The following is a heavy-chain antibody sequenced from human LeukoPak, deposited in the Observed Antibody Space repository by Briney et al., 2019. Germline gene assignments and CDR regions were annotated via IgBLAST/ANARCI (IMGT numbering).Heavy chain of an antibody. J-gene: IGHJ3*02. CDR2: ISPSGDKT. D-gene: IGHD3-10*01. CDR1: GYAFTNHY. CDR3: ARAAITMVRGVIITGAFDI. Sequence: ASVKVSCKASGYAFTNHYMHWVRQAPGQGLEWLGLISPSGDKTWNAQKFQGRVTMTRDMSTSTDYMELSSLRSEDMAVYYCARAAITMVRGVIITGAFDIWGQGTMVTVSS. V-gene: IGHV1-46*01.